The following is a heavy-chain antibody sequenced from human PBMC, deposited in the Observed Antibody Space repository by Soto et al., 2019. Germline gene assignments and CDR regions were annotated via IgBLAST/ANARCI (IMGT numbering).Heavy chain of an antibody. CDR3: ASALQVAKGVFDT. CDR2: IYTAGGT. D-gene: IGHD1-1*01. Sequence: EVQLVETGGGLIQPGGSLRLSCAASGFTVSNTYMTWVRQPPGKGLECVSVIYTAGGTNYADSVNGRFIISRDNPKNTQYLQMTSLRAKDKAVYYCASALQVAKGVFDTWGQGTRVTVSS. J-gene: IGHJ5*02. V-gene: IGHV3-53*02. CDR1: GFTVSNTY.